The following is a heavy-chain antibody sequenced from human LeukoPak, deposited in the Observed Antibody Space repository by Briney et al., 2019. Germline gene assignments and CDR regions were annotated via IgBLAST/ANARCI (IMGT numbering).Heavy chain of an antibody. V-gene: IGHV1-69*13. CDR1: GGTFSSYA. CDR3: ARITMVRGVISWVFDP. D-gene: IGHD3-10*01. Sequence: SVKLSCKASGGTFSSYAISWVRHAPGQGLEWMGGIIPIFGTANYAQKFRGRVTITADESTSTAYMELSSLRSEDTAVYYCARITMVRGVISWVFDPWGQGTLVSVSS. J-gene: IGHJ5*02. CDR2: IIPIFGTA.